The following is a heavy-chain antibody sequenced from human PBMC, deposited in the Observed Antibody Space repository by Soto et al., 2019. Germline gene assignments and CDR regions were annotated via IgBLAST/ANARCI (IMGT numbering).Heavy chain of an antibody. D-gene: IGHD6-19*01. V-gene: IGHV1-8*01. CDR1: GYTFTSYD. J-gene: IGHJ6*02. Sequence: ASVKVSCKASGYTFTSYDINWVRQATGQGLEWMGWMSPNSGNTGYAQKFQGRVTMTRNTSISTAYMELSGLRSEDTAVYYCASGSSGWYTPLYYYYYGMDVWGQGTTVTVSS. CDR2: MSPNSGNT. CDR3: ASGSSGWYTPLYYYYYGMDV.